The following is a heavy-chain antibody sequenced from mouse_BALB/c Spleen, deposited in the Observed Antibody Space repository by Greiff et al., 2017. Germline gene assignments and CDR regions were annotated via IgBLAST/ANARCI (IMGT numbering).Heavy chain of an antibody. V-gene: IGHV1S81*02. J-gene: IGHJ2*01. CDR2: INPSNGRT. CDR3: ARRLLTGTLFDY. CDR1: GYTFTSYW. Sequence: QVQLQQPGAELVKPGASVKLSCKASGYTFTSYWMHWVKQRPGQGLEWIGEINPSNGRTNYNEKFKSKATLTVDKSSSTAYMQLSSLTSEDSAVYYCARRLLTGTLFDYWGQGTTLTVSS. D-gene: IGHD4-1*01.